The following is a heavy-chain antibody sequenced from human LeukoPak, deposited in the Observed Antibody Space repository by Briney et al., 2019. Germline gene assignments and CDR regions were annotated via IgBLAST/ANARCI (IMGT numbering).Heavy chain of an antibody. CDR3: ARAIRAPGTPENGFDI. V-gene: IGHV3-30*04. CDR2: ISRDGTEH. J-gene: IGHJ3*02. CDR1: GFTFSNYA. D-gene: IGHD6-13*01. Sequence: GRSLRLSCEASGFTFSNYAMHWVRQAPGEGLEWVAVISRDGTEHYYADSVKGRLTISRDNSQSTLYLHMNSLSTEDTAIYYCARAIRAPGTPENGFDIWGQGTMVTVSS.